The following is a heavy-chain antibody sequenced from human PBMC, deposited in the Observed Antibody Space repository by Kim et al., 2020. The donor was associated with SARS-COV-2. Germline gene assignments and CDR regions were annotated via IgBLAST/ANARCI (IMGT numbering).Heavy chain of an antibody. CDR3: ARNPTYYYDSSGPRGTFDI. CDR1: GGSISSTIYY. D-gene: IGHD3-22*01. Sequence: SETLSLTCTVSGGSISSTIYYWGWIRQPPGKGLEWIGSIYYSGSTYYNPSLKSRVTISVDTSKNQFSLKLSSVTAADTAVYYCARNPTYYYDSSGPRGTFDIWGQGTMVTVSS. CDR2: IYYSGST. V-gene: IGHV4-39*01. J-gene: IGHJ3*02.